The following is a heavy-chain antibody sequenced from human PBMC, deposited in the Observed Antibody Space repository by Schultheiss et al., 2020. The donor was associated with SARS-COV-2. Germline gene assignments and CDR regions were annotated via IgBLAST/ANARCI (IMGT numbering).Heavy chain of an antibody. Sequence: GGSLRLSCAASGFTFSSYAMSWVRQAPGKGLEWVSGISWNSGSIGYADSVKGRFTISRDNAKNSLYLQMNSLRAEDTAVYYCAKDRRAAVYWGQGTLVTVSS. CDR1: GFTFSSYA. CDR3: AKDRRAAVY. CDR2: ISWNSGSI. J-gene: IGHJ1*01. V-gene: IGHV3-9*01. D-gene: IGHD6-13*01.